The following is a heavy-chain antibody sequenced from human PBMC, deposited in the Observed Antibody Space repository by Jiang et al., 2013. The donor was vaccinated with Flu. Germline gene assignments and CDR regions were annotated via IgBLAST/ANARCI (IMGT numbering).Heavy chain of an antibody. CDR1: GYSISSGYF. V-gene: IGHV4-38-2*01. J-gene: IGHJ4*02. CDR3: ARGRAK. CDR2: IYYRGGT. Sequence: GSGLVKPSETLSLTCVVSGYSISSGYFWGWIRQPPGGRLEWIGEIYYRGGTTYNPSLKGRVTISIDMPKNQFSLKMKSVTAADTAVYYCARGRAKWGQGTLVTVSS.